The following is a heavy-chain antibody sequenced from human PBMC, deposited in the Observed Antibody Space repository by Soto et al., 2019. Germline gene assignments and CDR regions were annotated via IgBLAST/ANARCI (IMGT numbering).Heavy chain of an antibody. D-gene: IGHD4-4*01. CDR1: GGTFSTYT. Sequence: QVQLVQSGAEVKKPGSSVKVSCKASGGTFSTYTITWVRQAPGQGLEWMGRIIPIIGIINYAQKFQGRVTIRADELTGTXYMELTGLRSDDTAVYYCAGDPDSHYNDSHASSYPWGQGTLVTVSS. CDR3: AGDPDSHYNDSHASSYP. V-gene: IGHV1-69*08. J-gene: IGHJ5*02. CDR2: IIPIIGII.